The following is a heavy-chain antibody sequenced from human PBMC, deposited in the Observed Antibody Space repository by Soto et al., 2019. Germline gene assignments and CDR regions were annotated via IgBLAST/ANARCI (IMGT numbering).Heavy chain of an antibody. CDR3: ARGYSSSSAAFDY. J-gene: IGHJ4*02. CDR1: GFTFSSYA. CDR2: ISYDATNK. V-gene: IGHV3-30-3*01. Sequence: QVPLVESGGGVVQPGRSLRLSCAASGFTFSSYAIHWVRQAPGKGLEWVAIISYDATNKYYADSVKGRFTISRDNSKNTLYLQMNSLRPEDTAVYYCARGYSSSSAAFDYWGQGTLVTVSS. D-gene: IGHD6-13*01.